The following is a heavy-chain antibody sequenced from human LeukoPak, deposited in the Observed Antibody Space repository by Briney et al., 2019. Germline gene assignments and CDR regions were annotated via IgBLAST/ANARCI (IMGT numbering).Heavy chain of an antibody. D-gene: IGHD3-22*01. CDR1: GGSISSSSYY. J-gene: IGHJ4*02. Sequence: SETLSLTCTVSGGSISSSSYYWGWIRQPPGKGLEWIGSIYYSGSTYYNPSLKSRVTISVDTSKNQFSLKLSSVTAADTAVYYCARIPNYYDSSSQIIYYFDYWGQGTQVTVSS. CDR3: ARIPNYYDSSSQIIYYFDY. CDR2: IYYSGST. V-gene: IGHV4-39*07.